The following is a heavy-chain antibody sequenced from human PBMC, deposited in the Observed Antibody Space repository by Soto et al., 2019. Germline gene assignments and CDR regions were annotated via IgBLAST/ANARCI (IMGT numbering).Heavy chain of an antibody. Sequence: GASVKVSCKASGYTFTSYAMHWVRQAPGQRLEWMGWINAGNGNTKYSQKFQGRVTITRDTSASTAYMELSSLRSEDTAVYYCARDLSVVVVPAAGPLYYYGMDVWGQGTTVTVSS. D-gene: IGHD2-2*01. CDR1: GYTFTSYA. V-gene: IGHV1-3*01. CDR2: INAGNGNT. J-gene: IGHJ6*02. CDR3: ARDLSVVVVPAAGPLYYYGMDV.